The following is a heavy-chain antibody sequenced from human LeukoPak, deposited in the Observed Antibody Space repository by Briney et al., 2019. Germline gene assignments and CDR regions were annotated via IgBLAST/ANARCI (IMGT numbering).Heavy chain of an antibody. V-gene: IGHV1-2*02. CDR2: INPNSGGT. Sequence: ASVKVSCKASGYTFTGYYMHWVRQAPGQGLEWMRWINPNSGGTNYAQKFQGRVTMTRDTSISTAYMELSRLRSDDTAVYYCATGDLVVWLDLFDYWGQGTLVTVSS. CDR3: ATGDLVVWLDLFDY. CDR1: GYTFTGYY. J-gene: IGHJ4*02. D-gene: IGHD2-15*01.